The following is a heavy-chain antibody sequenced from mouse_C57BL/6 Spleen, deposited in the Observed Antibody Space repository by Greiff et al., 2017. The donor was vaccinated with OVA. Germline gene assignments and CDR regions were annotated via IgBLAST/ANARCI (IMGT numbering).Heavy chain of an antibody. J-gene: IGHJ2*01. CDR2: IYPYNGVS. D-gene: IGHD1-1*01. CDR3: ARGSPYGHFDD. V-gene: IGHV1-31*01. CDR1: GYSFTGYP. Sequence: VQLQQSGPELVKPGASVKISCKASGYSFTGYPMHWVKQSHGNILDWIGYIYPYNGVSRYNQKFKGKATLTVDKSSSTAYLELRSLTSEDSAVYYCARGSPYGHFDDWGKGTTLTVSS.